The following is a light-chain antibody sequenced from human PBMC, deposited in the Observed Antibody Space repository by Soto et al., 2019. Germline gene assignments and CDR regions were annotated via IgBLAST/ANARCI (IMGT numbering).Light chain of an antibody. CDR2: DAS. Sequence: DIQMSQSPSTLSASVGDRVTITCRASQSISNKLAWYQQKAGKAPKVLIYDASTLESGVPSRFSGSGSGTEFTLTISSLQSEDFAVYYCQQYNNWWTFGQGTKVDIK. V-gene: IGKV1-5*01. CDR3: QQYNNWWT. CDR1: QSISNK. J-gene: IGKJ1*01.